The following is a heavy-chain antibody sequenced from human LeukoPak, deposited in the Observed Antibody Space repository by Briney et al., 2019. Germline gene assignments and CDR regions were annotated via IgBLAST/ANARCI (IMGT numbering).Heavy chain of an antibody. CDR1: GFTFSDSP. CDR2: VRGKADNYAT. D-gene: IGHD3/OR15-3a*01. V-gene: IGHV3-73*01. Sequence: AGGSLRLSCAASGFTFSDSPIHWVRQASGKGLEWVGRVRGKADNYATGFAASVKGRFSISRADSKNMAYLQMNSLKTEDTAMYYCGRQPRRTGTVDYWGQGTLVTVSS. CDR3: GRQPRRTGTVDY. J-gene: IGHJ4*02.